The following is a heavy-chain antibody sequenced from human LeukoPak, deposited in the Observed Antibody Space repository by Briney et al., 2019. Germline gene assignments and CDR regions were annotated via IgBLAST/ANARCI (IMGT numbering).Heavy chain of an antibody. CDR1: GFTFSSYA. V-gene: IGHV3-23*01. J-gene: IGHJ4*02. Sequence: GGSLRLSCAASGFTFSSYAMSWVRQAPGKGLEWVSAISGSGGSTYYADSVKGRFTISRDNSKNTLYLQMNSLRAEDTAVYYCAREVSDFWSGPARYWGQGTLVTVSS. D-gene: IGHD3-3*01. CDR2: ISGSGGST. CDR3: AREVSDFWSGPARY.